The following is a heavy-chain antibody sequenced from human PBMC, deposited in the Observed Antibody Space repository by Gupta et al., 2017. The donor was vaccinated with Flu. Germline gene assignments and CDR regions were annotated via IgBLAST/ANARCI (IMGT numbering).Heavy chain of an antibody. D-gene: IGHD3-22*01. Sequence: PGKGLEWVANIKQDGSEKYYVDSVKGRFTISRDNAKNSLYLQMNSLRAEDTAVYYCARDAAYYDSSPRVFDYWGQGTLVTVSS. CDR2: IKQDGSEK. CDR3: ARDAAYYDSSPRVFDY. J-gene: IGHJ4*02. V-gene: IGHV3-7*01.